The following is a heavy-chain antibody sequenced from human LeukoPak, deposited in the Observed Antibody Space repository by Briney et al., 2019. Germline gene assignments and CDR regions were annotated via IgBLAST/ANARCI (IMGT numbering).Heavy chain of an antibody. CDR2: IIPIFGTA. CDR1: GGTFSSYA. J-gene: IGHJ4*02. D-gene: IGHD2-2*01. Sequence: SVKVSCKASGGTFSSYAISWVRQAPGQGLEWMGGIIPIFGTANYAQKFQGRVTITADESTSTAYMELSSLRSEDTAVYYCTRSDIVVVPAANFYWGQGALVTVSS. V-gene: IGHV1-69*01. CDR3: TRSDIVVVPAANFY.